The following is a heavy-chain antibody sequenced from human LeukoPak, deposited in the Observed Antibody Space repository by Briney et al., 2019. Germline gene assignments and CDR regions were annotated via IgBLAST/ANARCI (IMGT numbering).Heavy chain of an antibody. CDR2: IWYDGNNK. CDR1: GFTFRNHS. D-gene: IGHD1-14*01. CDR3: AGDRDNKYFDY. Sequence: PGGSLRLSCAPSGFTFRNHSMYWVREAPGKGLERGTHIWYDGNNKYYTDSVKSRFTISTDKSPHTLYLQINTLRDEETAVYYCAGDRDNKYFDYWGQGTLVTVSS. V-gene: IGHV3-33*01. J-gene: IGHJ4*02.